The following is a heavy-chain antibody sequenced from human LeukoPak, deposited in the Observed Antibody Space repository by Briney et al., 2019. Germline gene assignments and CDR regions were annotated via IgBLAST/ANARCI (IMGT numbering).Heavy chain of an antibody. CDR2: IYYSGST. CDR3: ARHVSPTYYFDY. Sequence: KPSETLSLNCTVSGGSLSSSPYYWGWIRQPPGKGLEWIGSIYYSGSTYYNPSLKSRVTISVDTSKNHFSLKLSSVTAADTAVYFCARHVSPTYYFDYWGQGTLVTVSS. D-gene: IGHD5/OR15-5a*01. V-gene: IGHV4-39*01. J-gene: IGHJ4*02. CDR1: GGSLSSSPYY.